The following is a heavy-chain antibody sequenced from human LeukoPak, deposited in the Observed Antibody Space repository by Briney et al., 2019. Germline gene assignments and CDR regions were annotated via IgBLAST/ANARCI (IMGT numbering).Heavy chain of an antibody. D-gene: IGHD1-26*01. Sequence: GGSLRLSCAASGFTFDDYTMHWVRQAPGKGLEWVSLISWDGGSTYYADSVKGRFTISRDNSKTSLYLQMNSLRTEDTALYYCAKEEAGGTDAFDIWGQGTMVTVSS. V-gene: IGHV3-43*01. CDR3: AKEEAGGTDAFDI. J-gene: IGHJ3*02. CDR1: GFTFDDYT. CDR2: ISWDGGST.